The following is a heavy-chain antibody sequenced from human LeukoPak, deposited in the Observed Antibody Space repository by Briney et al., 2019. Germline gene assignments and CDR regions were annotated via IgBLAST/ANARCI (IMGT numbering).Heavy chain of an antibody. J-gene: IGHJ4*02. Sequence: GESLEISCKGSGYSFTSYWISWVRQMPGKGLEWMGRIDPSDSYANYSPSFQGHVTISADKSISTAYLQWSSLKASDTAMYYCARPHSSGWYEAYWGQGALVTVSS. CDR1: GYSFTSYW. D-gene: IGHD6-19*01. CDR2: IDPSDSYA. V-gene: IGHV5-10-1*01. CDR3: ARPHSSGWYEAY.